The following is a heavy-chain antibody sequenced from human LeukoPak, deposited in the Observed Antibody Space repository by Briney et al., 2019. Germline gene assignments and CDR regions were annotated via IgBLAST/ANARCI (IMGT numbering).Heavy chain of an antibody. CDR1: GGSFSGYY. J-gene: IGHJ5*02. V-gene: IGHV4-34*01. CDR3: ARAKKPYSSSWYQP. D-gene: IGHD6-13*01. Sequence: SETLSPTCAVYGGSFSGYYWSWIRQPPGKGLEWIGEINHSGSTNYNPSLKSRVTISVDTSKNQFSLKLSSVTAADTAVYYCARAKKPYSSSWYQPWGQGTLVTVSS. CDR2: INHSGST.